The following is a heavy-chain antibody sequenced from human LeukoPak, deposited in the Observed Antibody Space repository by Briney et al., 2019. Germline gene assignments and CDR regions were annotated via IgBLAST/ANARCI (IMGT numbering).Heavy chain of an antibody. CDR3: ARGDYYYMDV. J-gene: IGHJ6*03. V-gene: IGHV4-59*01. Sequence: SETLSLTCTASGGFISSYFWSWIREPPGKGLEWIGYIYYSGTTNYNHSLKSRVTISVDTSKKQFSLKLSSVTAADTAVYYCARGDYYYMDVWGKGTTVIVSS. CDR2: IYYSGTT. CDR1: GGFISSYF.